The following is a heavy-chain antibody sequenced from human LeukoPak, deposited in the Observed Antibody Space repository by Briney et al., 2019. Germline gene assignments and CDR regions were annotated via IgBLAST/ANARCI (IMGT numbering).Heavy chain of an antibody. CDR3: ARVVVVPAATTYYYYYYYMDV. Sequence: ASVKVSCKASGYTFTNYGISWVRQAPGQGLEWMGWISTYNGNTNYAQKLQGRVTMTTDTSTSTAYMELRSLRSDDTAVYYCARVVVVPAATTYYYYYYYMDVWGKGTTVTVSS. CDR1: GYTFTNYG. V-gene: IGHV1-18*01. J-gene: IGHJ6*03. CDR2: ISTYNGNT. D-gene: IGHD2-2*01.